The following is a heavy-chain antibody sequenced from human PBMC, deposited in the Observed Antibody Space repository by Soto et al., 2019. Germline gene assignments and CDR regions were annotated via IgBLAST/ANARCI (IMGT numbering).Heavy chain of an antibody. CDR3: ARDYYDSSGYYISYGMDV. J-gene: IGHJ6*02. CDR2: IYYSGST. D-gene: IGHD3-22*01. Sequence: QVQLQESGPGLVKPSETLSLTCTVSGGYISSYYWSWLLQPPGKGLEWIGYIYYSGSTNYNPSLKSRVTISVDTSKNQFSLKLSSVTAADTAVYYCARDYYDSSGYYISYGMDVWGQGTTVTVSS. CDR1: GGYISSYY. V-gene: IGHV4-59*01.